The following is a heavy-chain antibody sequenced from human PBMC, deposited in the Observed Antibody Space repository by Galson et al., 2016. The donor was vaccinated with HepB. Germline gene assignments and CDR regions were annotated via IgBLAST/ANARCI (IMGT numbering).Heavy chain of an antibody. V-gene: IGHV3-23*01. J-gene: IGHJ4*02. D-gene: IGHD1-1*01. CDR2: ISGTDGRT. CDR3: AKESGLWNVKTDFDY. CDR1: GFTFINYA. Sequence: SLRLSCAASGFTFINYAMSWARQAPGKGLEWVSGISGTDGRTLYADSVKGRFTISRDNSKNTLYLQMNSLRADDTAVYYCAKESGLWNVKTDFDYWGQGTVVTVSS.